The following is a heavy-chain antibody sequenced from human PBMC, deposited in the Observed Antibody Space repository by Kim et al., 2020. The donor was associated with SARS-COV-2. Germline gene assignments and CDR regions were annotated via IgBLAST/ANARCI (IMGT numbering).Heavy chain of an antibody. Sequence: ASVKVSCKASGYTFTSYGISWVRQAPGQGLELMGWISPYNGNTNYAQKFQGRVTMTTDTSTSTAYMELRSLRSDDTAVYYCARGGVQIWSQYYFDYRGQGTLVTVSS. CDR1: GYTFTSYG. J-gene: IGHJ4*02. CDR3: ARGGVQIWSQYYFDY. CDR2: ISPYNGNT. V-gene: IGHV1-18*01. D-gene: IGHD5-18*01.